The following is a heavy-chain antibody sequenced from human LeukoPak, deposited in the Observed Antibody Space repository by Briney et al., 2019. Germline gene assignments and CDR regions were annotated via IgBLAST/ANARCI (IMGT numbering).Heavy chain of an antibody. CDR2: IHYSGST. Sequence: SETLSLTCTVSGGSISSGDYYWSRIRQAPGKGLEWIGYIHYSGSTYYNPSLKSRVTMSVDMSKNQFSLTLSSVTAADTAVYYCARQIIRGQYLVHFDYWSQGTLVTVSS. J-gene: IGHJ4*02. CDR3: ARQIIRGQYLVHFDY. CDR1: GGSISSGDYY. V-gene: IGHV4-30-4*01. D-gene: IGHD6-13*01.